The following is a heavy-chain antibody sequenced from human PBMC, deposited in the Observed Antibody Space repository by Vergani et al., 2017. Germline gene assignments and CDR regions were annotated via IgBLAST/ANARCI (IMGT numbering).Heavy chain of an antibody. D-gene: IGHD3-10*01. CDR2: ISYDGSNK. V-gene: IGHV3-30-3*01. CDR1: GFTFSSYA. CDR3: ARDSSEYYYGAGSSNADAFDI. J-gene: IGHJ3*02. Sequence: QVQLVESGGGVVQPGRSLRLSCAASGFTFSSYAMHWVRQAPGKGLEWVAVISYDGSNKYYADSVKGRFTISRGNSKNTLYLQMNSLRAEDTAVYYCARDSSEYYYGAGSSNADAFDIWGQGTMVTVSS.